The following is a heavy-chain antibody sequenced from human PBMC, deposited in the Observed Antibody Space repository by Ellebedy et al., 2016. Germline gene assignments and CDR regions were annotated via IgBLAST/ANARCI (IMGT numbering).Heavy chain of an antibody. V-gene: IGHV3-23*01. CDR2: MRGDGAKT. CDR3: RQGHYANY. J-gene: IGHJ4*02. CDR1: GFSFSNYF. Sequence: GGSLRLSXATSGFSFSNYFMTWIRRAPGKGLEWVSTMRGDGAKTHLADSVKGRFTMSRDIPKNTVYLQMNRLRAEDTAVYYCRQGHYANYWGQGTLVTVSS. D-gene: IGHD4-17*01.